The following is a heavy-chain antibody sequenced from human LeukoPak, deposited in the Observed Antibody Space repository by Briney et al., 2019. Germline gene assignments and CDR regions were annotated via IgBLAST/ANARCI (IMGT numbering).Heavy chain of an antibody. CDR1: GFTFSNYE. CDR2: ITSGGMTV. J-gene: IGHJ4*02. Sequence: GGSLRLSCAASGFTFSNYEMNWVRQAPGKGLEWISYITSGGMTVYYADSVRGRFTISRDNARNSLFLQMNSLRAEDTALYYCARGGRTSYYFDSWGLGTVVTVSS. CDR3: ARGGRTSYYFDS. V-gene: IGHV3-48*03.